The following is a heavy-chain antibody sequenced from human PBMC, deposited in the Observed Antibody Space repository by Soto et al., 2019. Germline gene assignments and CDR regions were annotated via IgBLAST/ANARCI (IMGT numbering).Heavy chain of an antibody. CDR2: VYHTGRT. CDR1: GGSLKSGSYS. V-gene: IGHV4-61*01. D-gene: IGHD3-3*01. Sequence: SETLSLTCTVSGGSLKSGSYSWSWIRQPTGKGLEWIGYVYHTGRTSYNPSLKSRVSISMDTSKNQFSLNLDSVTAADTAVYFCARDFAYFDSWGQGTLVTVSS. J-gene: IGHJ4*02. CDR3: ARDFAYFDS.